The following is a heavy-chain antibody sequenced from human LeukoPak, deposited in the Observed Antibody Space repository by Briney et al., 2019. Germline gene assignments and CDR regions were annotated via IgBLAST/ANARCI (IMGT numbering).Heavy chain of an antibody. CDR1: GDIFSSNSAA. CDR2: TYYRSKWYN. D-gene: IGHD3-10*01. V-gene: IGHV6-1*01. J-gene: IGHJ4*02. Sequence: SQTLSLTCAISGDIFSSNSAAWHWIRQSPSRGLEWLGRTYYRSKWYNDYAVSVKSRITINPDTSKNQFSLQLNSVTPEDTAVYYCAKSTYYYGSGSLIYYFDYWGQGTLVTVSS. CDR3: AKSTYYYGSGSLIYYFDY.